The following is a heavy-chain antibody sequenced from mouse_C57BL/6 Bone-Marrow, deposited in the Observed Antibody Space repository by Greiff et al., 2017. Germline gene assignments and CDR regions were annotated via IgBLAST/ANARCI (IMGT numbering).Heavy chain of an antibody. CDR2: ISDGGSYT. CDR1: GFTFSSYA. CDR3: AYYGNYVWYFDV. J-gene: IGHJ1*03. D-gene: IGHD2-1*01. Sequence: DVKFEESGGGLVKPGGSLKLSCAASGFTFSSYAMSWVRQTPEKRLEWVATISDGGSYTYYPDNVKGRFTISRDNAKNNLYLQKSHLKSEDTAMYYCAYYGNYVWYFDVWGTGTTVTVSS. V-gene: IGHV5-4*03.